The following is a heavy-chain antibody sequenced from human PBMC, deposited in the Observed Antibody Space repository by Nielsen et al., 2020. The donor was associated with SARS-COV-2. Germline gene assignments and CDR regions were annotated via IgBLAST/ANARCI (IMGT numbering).Heavy chain of an antibody. J-gene: IGHJ6*02. V-gene: IGHV3-23*01. CDR2: IGVSGGGT. CDR3: TRRVAGGTMDV. D-gene: IGHD6-19*01. Sequence: GGSLRLSCAASGFTFSDYAFHWVRPAPGKGLEWVSTIGVSGGGTYYADSLKGRFTISRDNSKNTLYLQMNSLGADDTAIYYCTRRVAGGTMDVWGQGTTVTVSS. CDR1: GFTFSDYA.